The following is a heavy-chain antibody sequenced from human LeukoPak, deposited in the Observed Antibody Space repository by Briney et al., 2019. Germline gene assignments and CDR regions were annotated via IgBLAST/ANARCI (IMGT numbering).Heavy chain of an antibody. CDR1: GFTFSSYA. CDR2: ISSNGGST. V-gene: IGHV3-64*01. D-gene: IGHD5-18*01. Sequence: GGSLRLSCAASGFTFSSYAMHWVRQAPGKGLEYVSAISSNGGSTYYANSVKGRFTISRDNSKNTLYLQMGSLRAEDMAVYYCARGSTAMTNPFDYWGQGTLVTVSS. CDR3: ARGSTAMTNPFDY. J-gene: IGHJ4*02.